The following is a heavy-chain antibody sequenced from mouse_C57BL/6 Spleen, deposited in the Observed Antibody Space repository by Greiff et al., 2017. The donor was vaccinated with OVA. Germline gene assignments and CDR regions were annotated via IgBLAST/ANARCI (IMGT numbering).Heavy chain of an antibody. Sequence: EVHLVESGGGLVKPGGSLKLSCAASGFTFSSYAMSWVRQTPEKRLEWVATISDGGSYTYYPDNVKGRFTISRDNAKNNLYLQMSHLKSEDTAMYYCAREDYYSNPWFAYWGQGTLVTVSA. D-gene: IGHD2-5*01. V-gene: IGHV5-4*01. CDR2: ISDGGSYT. J-gene: IGHJ3*01. CDR3: AREDYYSNPWFAY. CDR1: GFTFSSYA.